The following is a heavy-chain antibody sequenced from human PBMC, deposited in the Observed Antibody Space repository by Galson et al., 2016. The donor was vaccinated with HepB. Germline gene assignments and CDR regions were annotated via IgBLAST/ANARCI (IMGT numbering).Heavy chain of an antibody. D-gene: IGHD3-10*01. CDR3: AREKWFVDHFYGMDV. Sequence: SLRLSCAASGFTFSNYHMHWVRQVAGKGLEWVSVIGKIGDTYYSDSVKGRFTISRENAKNSLYLQMSSLRAEDTAVYYCAREKWFVDHFYGMDVWGQGTTVTVSS. J-gene: IGHJ6*02. V-gene: IGHV3-13*01. CDR2: IGKIGDT. CDR1: GFTFSNYH.